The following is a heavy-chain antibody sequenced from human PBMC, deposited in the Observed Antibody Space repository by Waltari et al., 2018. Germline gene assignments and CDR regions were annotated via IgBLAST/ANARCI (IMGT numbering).Heavy chain of an antibody. J-gene: IGHJ6*02. D-gene: IGHD6-13*01. CDR3: AKVAPRTYRSPVPGRDYYYGMDV. CDR1: GFTFSRFW. CDR2: RECDGTSE. Sequence: EVRLVESGGGLVQPGESLRLSCAASGFTFSRFWMHWVRQAPGKGLVWVAPRECDGTSERYADSVKGRFTIARDNAKNTLYLQMKRLRVEDTAVYYCAKVAPRTYRSPVPGRDYYYGMDVWGQGTTVTVFS. V-gene: IGHV3-74*01.